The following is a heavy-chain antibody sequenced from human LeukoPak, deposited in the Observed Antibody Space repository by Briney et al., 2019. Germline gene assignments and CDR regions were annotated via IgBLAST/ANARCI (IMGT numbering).Heavy chain of an antibody. CDR1: GGSISSYY. CDR3: ARAGIAAAGDAFDI. J-gene: IGHJ3*02. CDR2: IYYSGST. V-gene: IGHV4-59*01. D-gene: IGHD6-13*01. Sequence: SETLSLTCTVSGGSISSYYWSWIRQPPGKGLEWIGYIYYSGSTNYNPSLKSRVTISVDTSKNQFSLKLSSVTAAATAVYYCARAGIAAAGDAFDIWGQGTMVTVSS.